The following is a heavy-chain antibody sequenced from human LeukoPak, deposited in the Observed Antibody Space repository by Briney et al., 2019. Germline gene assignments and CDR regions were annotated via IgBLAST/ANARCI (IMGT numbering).Heavy chain of an antibody. Sequence: GASVKVSCKASGYTFTGYYMHWVRQAPGQGLEWMGGIIPIFGTANYAQKFQGRVTITTDESTSTAYMELSSLRSEDTAVYYCARSNYTLYYYYYMDVWGKGTTVTVSS. CDR3: ARSNYTLYYYYYMDV. V-gene: IGHV1-69*05. J-gene: IGHJ6*03. CDR2: IIPIFGTA. D-gene: IGHD4-11*01. CDR1: GYTFTGYY.